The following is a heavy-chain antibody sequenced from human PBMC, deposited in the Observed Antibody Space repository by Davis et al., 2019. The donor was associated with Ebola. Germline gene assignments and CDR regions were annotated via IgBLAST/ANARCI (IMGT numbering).Heavy chain of an antibody. D-gene: IGHD2-15*01. CDR1: GGSFSGYY. Sequence: MPLETLSLTCAVYGGSFSGYYWSWIRQPPGKGLEWIGEINHSGSTNYNPSLKSRVTISVDTSKNQFSLKLSSVTAADTAVYYCAREVVYCSGGSCYSGWFDPWGQGTLVTVSS. V-gene: IGHV4-34*01. CDR2: INHSGST. CDR3: AREVVYCSGGSCYSGWFDP. J-gene: IGHJ5*02.